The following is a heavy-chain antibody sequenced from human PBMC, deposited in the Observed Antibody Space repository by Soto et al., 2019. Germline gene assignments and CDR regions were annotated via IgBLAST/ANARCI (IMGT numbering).Heavy chain of an antibody. V-gene: IGHV3-48*03. CDR3: ARATVRASADL. CDR1: GFTFSYYE. CDR2: VSHTDRLT. Sequence: PGGSLRLSCVGSGFTFSYYEMNWVRQAPGKGLERVAFVSHTDRLTHYPDSVKGRFTISRDNAQNSLYLEMTSLRVEDTGVYYCARATVRASADLRGQGTLVTVSS. J-gene: IGHJ5*02. D-gene: IGHD6-13*01.